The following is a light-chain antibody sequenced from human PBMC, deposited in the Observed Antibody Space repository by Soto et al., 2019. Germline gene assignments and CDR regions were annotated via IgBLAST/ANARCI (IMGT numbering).Light chain of an antibody. CDR3: QQCRDWPLT. CDR2: GAS. J-gene: IGKJ4*01. V-gene: IGKV3-11*01. CDR1: QSVSSF. Sequence: EIVLTQSPATLSLSPRERASLSCRASQSVSSFLAWYQQKPGQAPRLLIYGASHRATGIPARFSGSGSGTDFTLTISNLEPEDFAVYYSQQCRDWPLTFGGGTKVDIK.